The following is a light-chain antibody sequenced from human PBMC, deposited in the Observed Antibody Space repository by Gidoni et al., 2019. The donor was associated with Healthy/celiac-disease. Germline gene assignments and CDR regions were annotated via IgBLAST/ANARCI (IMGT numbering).Light chain of an antibody. CDR3: QSYDSSLSGFWV. CDR2: GNS. V-gene: IGLV1-40*01. J-gene: IGLJ3*02. CDR1: SSNIGAGYD. Sequence: SVLTPPPSVSGAPGQRVTNSCTGSSSNIGAGYDVHWYQQLPGTAPKLLIYGNSNRPSGVPDRFSGSKSGTSASLAITGLQAEDEADYYCQSYDSSLSGFWVFGGGTKLTVL.